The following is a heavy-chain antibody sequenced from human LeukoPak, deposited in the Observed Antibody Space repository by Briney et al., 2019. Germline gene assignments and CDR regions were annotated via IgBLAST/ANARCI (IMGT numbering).Heavy chain of an antibody. Sequence: SETLSLTCTVSGDSISTYYWSWIRQPPGKGLEWIGYLYYTGSTNYNPSLKSRVTITVDRSKKQFSLKVSSVTAADTAVYYCAGGPTSSFDYWGQGTLVTVSS. J-gene: IGHJ4*02. D-gene: IGHD2-2*01. V-gene: IGHV4-59*08. CDR2: LYYTGST. CDR3: AGGPTSSFDY. CDR1: GDSISTYY.